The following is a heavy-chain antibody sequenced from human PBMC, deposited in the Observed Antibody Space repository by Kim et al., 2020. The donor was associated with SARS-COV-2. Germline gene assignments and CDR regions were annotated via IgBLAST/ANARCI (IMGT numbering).Heavy chain of an antibody. V-gene: IGHV1-3*01. Sequence: TKYSQTFQGGVTITRETSAGTAYMELSSLRSEDTAVYYCARVRGDYYFDYWGQGTLVTVSS. D-gene: IGHD3-3*01. CDR2: T. CDR3: ARVRGDYYFDY. J-gene: IGHJ4*02.